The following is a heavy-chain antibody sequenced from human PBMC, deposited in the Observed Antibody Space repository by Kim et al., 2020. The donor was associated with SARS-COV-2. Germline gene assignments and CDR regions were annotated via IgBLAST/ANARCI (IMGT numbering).Heavy chain of an antibody. V-gene: IGHV3-11*04. CDR2: ISSTGNTI. CDR3: ARDYDEVPWACDH. CDR1: GFTFNDYF. D-gene: IGHD3-16*01. Sequence: GGSLRLSCAVSGFTFNDYFMAWIRQAPGKGLEWISYISSTGNTIYYADSVKGRFTISRDNARNSLFLHMSSLRAEDTAVYYCARDYDEVPWACDHWGQGALVTVST. J-gene: IGHJ4*02.